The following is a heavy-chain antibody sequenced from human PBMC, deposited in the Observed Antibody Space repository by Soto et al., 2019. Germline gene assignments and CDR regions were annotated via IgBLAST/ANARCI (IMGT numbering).Heavy chain of an antibody. CDR2: MNPNSGNT. J-gene: IGHJ5*02. CDR3: AGGIKYGDYSRWFDP. V-gene: IGHV1-8*01. D-gene: IGHD4-17*01. CDR1: GYTFTSYD. Sequence: QVQLVQSGAEVKKPGASVKVSCKASGYTFTSYDINWVRQATGQGFEYLGWMNPNSGNTGYVKKFQGRVTLTXXXSXXTAYMELSSLRSEDTAVYYCAGGIKYGDYSRWFDPWGPGTLVTVSS.